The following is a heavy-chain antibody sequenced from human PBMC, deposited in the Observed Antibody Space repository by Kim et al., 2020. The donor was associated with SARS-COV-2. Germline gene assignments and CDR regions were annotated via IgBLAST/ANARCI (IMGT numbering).Heavy chain of an antibody. CDR2: SYYSGST. V-gene: IGHV4-59*13. CDR1: GGSISSYY. J-gene: IGHJ4*02. D-gene: IGHD3-22*01. CDR3: SRVVMGHCDSSGYGPWIDY. Sequence: SETLSLTCTVSGGSISSYYWSWIRQPPGKGLEWIGYSYYSGSTNYNPSLKTRVTISVDTSKNQFSLKLSSVTAADTAVYSCSRVVMGHCDSSGYGPWIDYWGQGTLVTVSS.